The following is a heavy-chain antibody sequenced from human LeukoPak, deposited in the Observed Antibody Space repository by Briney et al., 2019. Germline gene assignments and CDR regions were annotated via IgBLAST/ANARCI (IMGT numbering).Heavy chain of an antibody. J-gene: IGHJ6*03. V-gene: IGHV3-7*01. CDR2: IKQDGSEK. CDR3: ARSPGYYYYNMDV. Sequence: GGSLRLSCIVSGLPFSDAWVSWVRQAPGKGLEWVANIKQDGSEKYYVDSVKGRFTISRDNAKNSLYLQMNSLRAEDTAVYYCARSPGYYYYNMDVWGKGTTVTVSS. CDR1: GLPFSDAW.